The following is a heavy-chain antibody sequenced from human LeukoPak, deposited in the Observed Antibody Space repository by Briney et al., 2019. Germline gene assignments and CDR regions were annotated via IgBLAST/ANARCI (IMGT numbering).Heavy chain of an antibody. CDR3: AKDGMYSSSSSYYFDY. J-gene: IGHJ4*02. CDR1: GFTFSSYG. V-gene: IGHV3-23*01. D-gene: IGHD6-6*01. CDR2: ISSAGGST. Sequence: PGGSLRLSCAASGFTFSSYGMSWVRQAPGKGLEWVSTISSAGGSTYYAESVKGRFTISRDISKNTLFLQMNRLRAQDTAVYHCAKDGMYSSSSSYYFDYWGQGTLVTVSS.